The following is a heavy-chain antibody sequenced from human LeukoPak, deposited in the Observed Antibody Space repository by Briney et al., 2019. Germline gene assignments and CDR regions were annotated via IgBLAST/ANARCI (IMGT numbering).Heavy chain of an antibody. CDR2: INHSGST. CDR3: ARGIDCSSTSCYTRENWFDP. V-gene: IGHV4-34*01. D-gene: IGHD2-2*02. J-gene: IGHJ5*02. CDR1: GGSFSGYY. Sequence: PSETLSLTCAVYGGSFSGYYWSWIRQPPGKGLEWIGEINHSGSTNYNPSLKSRGTISVDTSKNQFSLKLSSVTAADTAVYYCARGIDCSSTSCYTRENWFDPWGQGTLVTVSS.